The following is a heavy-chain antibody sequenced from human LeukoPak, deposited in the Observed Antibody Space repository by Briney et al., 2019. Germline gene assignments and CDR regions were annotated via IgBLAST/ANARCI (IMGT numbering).Heavy chain of an antibody. V-gene: IGHV5-51*01. CDR2: IYPGDSDT. Sequence: GESLKISCKGSGYSFTSYWIGWVRQRPGKGLEWMGIIYPGDSDTRYSPSFQGQVTISADKSISTAYLQWSSLKASDTAMYYCARQVPGYCRSTSCLDAFDIWGQGTMVTVSS. D-gene: IGHD2-2*01. CDR1: GYSFTSYW. CDR3: ARQVPGYCRSTSCLDAFDI. J-gene: IGHJ3*02.